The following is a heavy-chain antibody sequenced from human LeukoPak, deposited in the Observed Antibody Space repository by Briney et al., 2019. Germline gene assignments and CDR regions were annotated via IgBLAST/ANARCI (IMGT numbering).Heavy chain of an antibody. J-gene: IGHJ4*02. CDR2: IIPIFGTA. Sequence: GASVKVSCKASGGTFSSYAISWVRQAPGQGLEWMGGIIPIFGTANYAQKFQGRVTITADESTSTAYMELSSLRSENTAVYYCATAGYCSGGSCSYYFDYWGQGTLVTVSS. CDR3: ATAGYCSGGSCSYYFDY. V-gene: IGHV1-69*13. D-gene: IGHD2-15*01. CDR1: GGTFSSYA.